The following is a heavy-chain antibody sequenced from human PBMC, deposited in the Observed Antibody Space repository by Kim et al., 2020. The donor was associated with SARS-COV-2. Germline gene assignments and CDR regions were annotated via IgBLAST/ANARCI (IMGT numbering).Heavy chain of an antibody. CDR3: SRAPGSGTYSDY. Sequence: ASVKVSCKASEYAFTGSFFHWVRQAPGLGLKWMGWIDPNSGGTKYAQKFQGRVRMTRDTSITTAYLELSSLTPDDTAVYFCSRAPGSGTYSDYWGQGTLVTVSS. CDR1: EYAFTGSF. J-gene: IGHJ4*02. D-gene: IGHD1-26*01. V-gene: IGHV1-2*02. CDR2: IDPNSGGT.